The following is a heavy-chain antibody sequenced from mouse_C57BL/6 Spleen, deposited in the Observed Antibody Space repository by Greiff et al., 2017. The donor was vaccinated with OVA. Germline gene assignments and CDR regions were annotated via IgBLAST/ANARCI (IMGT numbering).Heavy chain of an antibody. J-gene: IGHJ3*01. Sequence: DVKLQESGPGLVKPSQSLSLTCSVTGYSITSGYYWNWIRQFPGNKLEWMGYISYDGSNNYNPSLKNRISITRDTSKNQFFLKLNSVTTEDTATYYCARDVDYDPWFAYWGQGTLVTVSA. CDR1: GYSITSGYY. CDR2: ISYDGSN. D-gene: IGHD2-4*01. CDR3: ARDVDYDPWFAY. V-gene: IGHV3-6*01.